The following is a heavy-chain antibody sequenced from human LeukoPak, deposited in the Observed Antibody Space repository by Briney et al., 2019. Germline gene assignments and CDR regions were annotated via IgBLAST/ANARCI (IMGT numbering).Heavy chain of an antibody. D-gene: IGHD2-8*01. Sequence: SETLSLTCTVSGVSISSYYWSWIRQPPGKGLEWIGYIYYSGSTNYNPSLKSRVTISVDTSKNQFSLKLSSVTAADTAVYYCARVRDQMADSHFDYWGQGTLVTVSS. CDR3: ARVRDQMADSHFDY. CDR1: GVSISSYY. J-gene: IGHJ4*02. V-gene: IGHV4-59*01. CDR2: IYYSGST.